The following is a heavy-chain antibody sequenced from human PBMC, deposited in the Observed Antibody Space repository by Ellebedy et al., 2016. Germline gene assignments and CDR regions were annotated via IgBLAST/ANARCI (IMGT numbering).Heavy chain of an antibody. J-gene: IGHJ4*02. CDR3: ARAHYDSSDYVHFDY. D-gene: IGHD3-22*01. CDR2: ISGSGGST. V-gene: IGHV3-23*01. CDR1: GFTFSSYA. Sequence: GGSLRLXXAASGFTFSSYAMSWVRQAPGKGLEWVSAISGSGGSTYYADSVKGRFTISRDNSKNTLYLQMNSLRAEDTAVYYCARAHYDSSDYVHFDYWGQGTLVTVSS.